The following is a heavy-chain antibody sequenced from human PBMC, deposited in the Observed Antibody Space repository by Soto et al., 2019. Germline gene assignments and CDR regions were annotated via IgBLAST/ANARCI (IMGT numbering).Heavy chain of an antibody. Sequence: SETLSLTCAVYGGSFSGYYWSWIRQPPGKGLECIGEINHSGSTNYNPSLKSRVTISVDTSKNQFSLKLSSVTAADTAVYYCARLVGAVTAYYYGMDVWGQGTTVTVSS. J-gene: IGHJ6*02. CDR2: INHSGST. CDR3: ARLVGAVTAYYYGMDV. V-gene: IGHV4-34*01. D-gene: IGHD1-26*01. CDR1: GGSFSGYY.